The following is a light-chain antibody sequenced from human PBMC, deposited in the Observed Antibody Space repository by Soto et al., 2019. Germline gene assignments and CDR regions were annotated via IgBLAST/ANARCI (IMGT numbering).Light chain of an antibody. Sequence: DIQMTQSPSILSASVGDRITITCRASQSLGRSLAWYQQKPGKAPELLIYHASILESGVPSRFSGSGSETEFTLTISSLQPDDFATYYCKQYHYYWTFGQGTNVDI. CDR1: QSLGRS. V-gene: IGKV1-5*01. J-gene: IGKJ1*01. CDR3: KQYHYYWT. CDR2: HAS.